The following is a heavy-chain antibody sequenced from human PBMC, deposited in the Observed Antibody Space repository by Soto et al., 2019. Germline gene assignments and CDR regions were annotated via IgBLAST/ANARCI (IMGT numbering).Heavy chain of an antibody. J-gene: IGHJ5*01. Sequence: ASVKVSCKASGYTFTRYGIIWVRQAPGQGLEWMGWISGYNGNAKYAQRFQGRVTMTTDTSTSTVYMDLRSLGSDDSAVYYCAREGSYGWYDCWGQGTLVTVSS. CDR1: GYTFTRYG. CDR3: AREGSYGWYDC. D-gene: IGHD2-15*01. CDR2: ISGYNGNA. V-gene: IGHV1-18*01.